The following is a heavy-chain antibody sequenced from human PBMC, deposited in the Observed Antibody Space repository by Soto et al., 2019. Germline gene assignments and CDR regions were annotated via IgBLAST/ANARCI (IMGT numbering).Heavy chain of an antibody. CDR1: GFTFSTYA. J-gene: IGHJ6*02. CDR2: ISDSGGRT. CDR3: ATRTYSSAYYHHYYYGMDV. V-gene: IGHV3-23*01. Sequence: GGSLRLSCAASGFTFSTYAMSWVRQAPGKGLEWVSAISDSGGRTYYADSVQGRFTISRDNSKNTLFLQMSSLRAEDTAIYYCATRTYSSAYYHHYYYGMDVWGQGTTVTVSS. D-gene: IGHD3-22*01.